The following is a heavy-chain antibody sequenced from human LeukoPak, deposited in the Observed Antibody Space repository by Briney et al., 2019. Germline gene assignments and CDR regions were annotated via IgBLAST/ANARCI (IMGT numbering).Heavy chain of an antibody. CDR1: GGSFSGYY. CDR2: INHSGST. J-gene: IGHJ4*02. D-gene: IGHD6-13*01. CDR3: ARRRIAAAGMGFDY. V-gene: IGHV4-34*01. Sequence: SETLSLACAVYGGSFSGYYWSWIRQPPGKGLEWIGEINHSGSTNYNPSLKSRVTISVDTSKNQFSLKLSSVTAADTAVYYCARRRIAAAGMGFDYWGQGTLVTVSS.